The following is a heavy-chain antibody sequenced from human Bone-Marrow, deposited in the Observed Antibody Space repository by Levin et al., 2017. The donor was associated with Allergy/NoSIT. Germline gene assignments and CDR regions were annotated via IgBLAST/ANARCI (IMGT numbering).Heavy chain of an antibody. Sequence: GGSLRLSCAASGFTFSSYAMHWVRQAPGKGLEWVAVISYDGSNKYYADSVKGRFTISRDNSKNTLYLQMNSLRAEDTAVYYCARSTRIVVVPAALDDYYYYGMDVWGQGTTVTVSS. CDR3: ARSTRIVVVPAALDDYYYYGMDV. CDR2: ISYDGSNK. D-gene: IGHD2-2*01. J-gene: IGHJ6*02. V-gene: IGHV3-30*04. CDR1: GFTFSSYA.